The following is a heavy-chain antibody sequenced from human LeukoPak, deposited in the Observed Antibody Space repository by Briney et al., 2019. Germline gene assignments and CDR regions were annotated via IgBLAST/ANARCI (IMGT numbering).Heavy chain of an antibody. V-gene: IGHV5-51*01. CDR1: GYSFTNYW. D-gene: IGHD1-26*01. J-gene: IGHJ6*03. Sequence: GESLKISCKGSGYSFTNYWIGWVRQMPGKGLEWMGIIYPGDSDTRYSPSFQGQVTISADKSISTAYLQWSSLKASDTATYYCARRGFGATIGYYYMDVWGKGTTVTVSS. CDR3: ARRGFGATIGYYYMDV. CDR2: IYPGDSDT.